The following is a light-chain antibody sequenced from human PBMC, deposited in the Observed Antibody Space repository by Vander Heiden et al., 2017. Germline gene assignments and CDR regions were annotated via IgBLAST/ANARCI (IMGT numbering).Light chain of an antibody. CDR2: SAS. J-gene: IGKJ3*01. CDR3: QQSYSTPLT. Sequence: DIQMTHSPSSLSASVGDRVTITCRASQSISSYLNWYQQKPGKAPKLLIYSASSLQSGVPSRFSGSGSGTDFTLTISSLQPEDFATYYFQQSYSTPLTFGPGTKVDIK. V-gene: IGKV1-39*01. CDR1: QSISSY.